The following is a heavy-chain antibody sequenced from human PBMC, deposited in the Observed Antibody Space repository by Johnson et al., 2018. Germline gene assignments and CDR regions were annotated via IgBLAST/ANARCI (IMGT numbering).Heavy chain of an antibody. Sequence: QVQLVESGGGVVQPGRSLRLSCTASGFSFSNYAMHWVRQAPGKGLEWVAIISYGGSSIYYTDSVKGRFTISRDTSKNTLYLQMNSLRTDDTAVYYCAGDFNAGLDAFDIWGQGTMVTVSS. J-gene: IGHJ3*02. CDR1: GFSFSNYA. V-gene: IGHV3-30-3*01. D-gene: IGHD1-1*01. CDR2: ISYGGSSI. CDR3: AGDFNAGLDAFDI.